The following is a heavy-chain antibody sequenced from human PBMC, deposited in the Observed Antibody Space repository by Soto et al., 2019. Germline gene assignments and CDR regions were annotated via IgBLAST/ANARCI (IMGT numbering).Heavy chain of an antibody. CDR2: IYPGDSDT. D-gene: IGHD3-3*01. V-gene: IGHV5-51*01. J-gene: IGHJ3*01. CDR3: ARPEDTQDVWYHTYER. CDR1: GYSFTSYW. Sequence: GESLNISCKGSGYSFTSYWIGWVRQMPGKGLEWMGIIYPGDSDTRYSPSFQGQVTISADKSINTAFLQWRSLKASDTAMYYCARPEDTQDVWYHTYERWGKGKMV.